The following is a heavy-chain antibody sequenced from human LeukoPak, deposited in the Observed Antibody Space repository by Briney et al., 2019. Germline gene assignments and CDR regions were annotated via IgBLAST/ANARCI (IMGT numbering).Heavy chain of an antibody. CDR3: ARDYGDYDDWYYYYGMDV. CDR2: MNPNSGNT. V-gene: IGHV1-8*01. J-gene: IGHJ6*02. D-gene: IGHD4-17*01. CDR1: GYTFTSYD. Sequence: ASVKVSCKASGYTFTSYDINWVRQATGQGLEWMGWMNPNSGNTGYAQKFQGRVTMTRNTSISTACMELSSLRSEDTAVYYCARDYGDYDDWYYYYGMDVWGQGTTVTVSS.